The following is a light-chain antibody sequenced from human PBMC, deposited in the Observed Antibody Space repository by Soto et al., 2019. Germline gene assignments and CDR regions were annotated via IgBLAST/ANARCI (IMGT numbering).Light chain of an antibody. Sequence: IVLTQSPGTLSLSPGERATLSCRASQSVSNNYLAWYQQKPGQAPRLLIYDASTRATGIPDRFSGSGSGADFTLTISRLEPEDFAVYYCQQYGNSPITFGQGTRLEIK. CDR1: QSVSNNY. CDR2: DAS. J-gene: IGKJ5*01. V-gene: IGKV3-20*01. CDR3: QQYGNSPIT.